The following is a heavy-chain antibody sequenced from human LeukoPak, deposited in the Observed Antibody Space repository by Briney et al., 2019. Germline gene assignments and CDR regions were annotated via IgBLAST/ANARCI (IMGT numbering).Heavy chain of an antibody. J-gene: IGHJ6*03. CDR3: ARDLGRYDFWSGYYNPYYCYYMDV. CDR2: IYHSGST. Sequence: SETLSLTCTVSGYSISSGYYWGWIRQPPGKGLEWIGSIYHSGSTYYNPSLKSRVTISVDTSKNQFPLKLSSVTAADTAVYYCARDLGRYDFWSGYYNPYYCYYMDVWGKGTTVTVSS. CDR1: GYSISSGYY. V-gene: IGHV4-38-2*02. D-gene: IGHD3-3*01.